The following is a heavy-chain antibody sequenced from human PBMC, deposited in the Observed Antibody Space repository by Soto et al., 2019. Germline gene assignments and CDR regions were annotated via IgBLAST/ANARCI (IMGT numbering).Heavy chain of an antibody. CDR3: AATASMTIRDGFDH. CDR2: ISGSGSNP. Sequence: EVQVLESGGGLVQPGGSLRLSCAASGFTFSSYAMSWVRQAPGQGLEWVSAISGSGSNPYYADSVKGRFTISRDNSKNTLDLQMNSLGAEDTALYYCAATASMTIRDGFDHWGQGTLVTVSS. J-gene: IGHJ4*02. V-gene: IGHV3-23*01. CDR1: GFTFSSYA. D-gene: IGHD6-25*01.